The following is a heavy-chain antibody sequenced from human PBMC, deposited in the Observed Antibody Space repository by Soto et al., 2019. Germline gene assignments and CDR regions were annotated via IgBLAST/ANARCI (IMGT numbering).Heavy chain of an antibody. CDR1: GYTFTSYG. CDR3: ARSVYDTLTGYYDY. CDR2: ISAYNCNT. D-gene: IGHD3-9*01. Sequence: ASVKVSCKASGYTFTSYGISWVRQAPGQGLEWMGWISAYNCNTNYAQKLQGRVTMTTDTSTSTAYMELRSLRSDDTAVYYCARSVYDTLTGYYDYRGQGTLVTVSS. J-gene: IGHJ4*02. V-gene: IGHV1-18*01.